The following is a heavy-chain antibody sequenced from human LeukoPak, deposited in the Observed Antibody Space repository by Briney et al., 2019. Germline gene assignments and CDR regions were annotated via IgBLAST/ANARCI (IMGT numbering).Heavy chain of an antibody. CDR2: IYYSGST. CDR3: ARHLREQWLVHRPWFDP. V-gene: IGHV4-39*01. Sequence: KPSETLSLTCTVSGGSISSSSYYWGWVRQPPGKGLEWIGSIYYSGSTYYNPSLKSRVTISVDTSKNQFSLKLSSVTAADTAVYYCARHLREQWLVHRPWFDPWGQGTLVTVSS. J-gene: IGHJ5*02. D-gene: IGHD6-19*01. CDR1: GGSISSSSYY.